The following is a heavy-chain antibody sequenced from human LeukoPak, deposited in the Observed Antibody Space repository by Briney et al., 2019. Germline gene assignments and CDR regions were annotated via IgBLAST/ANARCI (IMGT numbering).Heavy chain of an antibody. D-gene: IGHD6-19*01. Sequence: SETLSLTCAVYGGSFSGYYWSWMRQPPGKGGEGMGEIKHSGSINYNPSLKSRVTISVDTSKNQFSLKLSSVTAADTAVYYCARGGGRRSSGCSYWGQGTLVTVSS. CDR2: IKHSGSI. J-gene: IGHJ4*02. V-gene: IGHV4-34*01. CDR3: ARGGGRRSSGCSY. CDR1: GGSFSGYY.